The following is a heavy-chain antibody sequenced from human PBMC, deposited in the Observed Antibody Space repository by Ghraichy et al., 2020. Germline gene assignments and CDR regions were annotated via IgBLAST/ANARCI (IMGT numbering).Heavy chain of an antibody. CDR3: AKKFGAGSGYYYVGPAADY. CDR2: ISHDGFNR. D-gene: IGHD3-22*01. V-gene: IGHV3-30*18. CDR1: GFTFSDHG. Sequence: LNISCAASGFTFSDHGMYWVRQAPGKGLEWVALISHDGFNRYYAESVEGRFTISRDNSKNTLYLQMSSLRPEDTAVYLCAKKFGAGSGYYYVGPAADYWGQGTLVTVSS. J-gene: IGHJ4*02.